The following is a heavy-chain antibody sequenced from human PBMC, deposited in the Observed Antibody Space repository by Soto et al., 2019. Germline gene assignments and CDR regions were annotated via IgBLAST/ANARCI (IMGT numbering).Heavy chain of an antibody. V-gene: IGHV4-31*03. CDR3: ARHREWCSSTSCYLTEVDY. CDR1: GGSISSGGYY. Sequence: SETLSLTCTVSGGSISSGGYYWSWIRQHPGKGLEWIGYIYYSGSTYYNPPLKSRVTISVDTSKNQFSLKLSSVTAADTAVYYCARHREWCSSTSCYLTEVDYWGQGTLVTVSS. D-gene: IGHD2-2*01. J-gene: IGHJ4*02. CDR2: IYYSGST.